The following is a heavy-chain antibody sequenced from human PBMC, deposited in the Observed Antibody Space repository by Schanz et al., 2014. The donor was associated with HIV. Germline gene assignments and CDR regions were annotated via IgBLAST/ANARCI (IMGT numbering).Heavy chain of an antibody. J-gene: IGHJ4*02. Sequence: QGQRGEGGGEGKKDGAKVKGSCKGEGYTCTREGIMRGRKGGGKGGKWMGWNRAYKANPNYAQKLQCRVTMTTDTSTSTAYMELRSLRSDDTAVYYCAREVLSAPYSSSSPRHWGYWGQGTLGTVSS. CDR1: GYTCTREG. CDR2: NRAYKANP. CDR3: AREVLSAPYSSSSPRHWGY. D-gene: IGHD6-6*01. V-gene: IGHV1-18*01.